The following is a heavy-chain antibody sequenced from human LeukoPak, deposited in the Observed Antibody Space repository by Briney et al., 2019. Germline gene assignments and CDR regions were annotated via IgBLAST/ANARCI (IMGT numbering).Heavy chain of an antibody. D-gene: IGHD6-19*01. J-gene: IGHJ4*02. CDR2: IYPGDSDT. Sequence: GESLKISCKGSGYTFTTYCIGWVRPMPGKGLEWMGIIYPGDSDTRYSPSFQGQVTISADKSISTAYLQWSSLKASDTAMYYCARRVFSSGWYVIRPATHFDYWGQGTLVTVSS. V-gene: IGHV5-51*01. CDR3: ARRVFSSGWYVIRPATHFDY. CDR1: GYTFTTYC.